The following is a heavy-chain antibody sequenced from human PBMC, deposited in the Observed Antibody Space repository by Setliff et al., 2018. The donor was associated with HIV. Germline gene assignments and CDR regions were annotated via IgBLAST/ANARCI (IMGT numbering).Heavy chain of an antibody. CDR1: GPSINIHY. CDR2: IYHSGTT. J-gene: IGHJ4*02. CDR3: AASVADYGKGGGMGY. Sequence: SETLSLTCTVSGPSINIHYWSWIRQSPGKGFEWIGEIYHSGTTKYNPSLESRVIISTDKSKKHFSLRLSAVTAADTAVYYCAASVADYGKGGGMGYWGQGTLVTVSS. D-gene: IGHD3-10*01. V-gene: IGHV4-59*11.